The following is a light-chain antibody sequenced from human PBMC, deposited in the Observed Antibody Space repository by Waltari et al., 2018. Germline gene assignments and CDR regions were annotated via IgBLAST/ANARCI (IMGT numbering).Light chain of an antibody. CDR1: NIESKS. V-gene: IGLV3-21*01. CDR3: QVWDANTDPGV. J-gene: IGLJ1*01. CDR2: YDS. Sequence: SYVLTQPPSVAVAPGETARVTCGGNNIESKSVHWYQQKPGQAPVLVISYDSDRPSGIPGRLSGSNSGDTATLTISRVEAGDESDYYCQVWDANTDPGVFGTGTEVTVL.